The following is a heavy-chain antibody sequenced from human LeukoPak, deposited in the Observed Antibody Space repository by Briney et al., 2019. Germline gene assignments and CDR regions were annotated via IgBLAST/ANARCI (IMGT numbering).Heavy chain of an antibody. J-gene: IGHJ4*02. CDR2: IYSCGRT. D-gene: IGHD6-13*01. CDR1: GFTFSSYA. CDR3: ATGIAAAGTLFVDY. V-gene: IGHV3-66*01. Sequence: GGSLRLSCAASGFTFSSYAMSWVRQAPGKGLEWVSVIYSCGRTYYAETVQGRFTISRDKSKNTLYIQMSSLRAEDTAVYYCATGIAAAGTLFVDYWGQGTLVTVSS.